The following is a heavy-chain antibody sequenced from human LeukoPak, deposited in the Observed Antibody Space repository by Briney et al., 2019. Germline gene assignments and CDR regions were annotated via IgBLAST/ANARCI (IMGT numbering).Heavy chain of an antibody. D-gene: IGHD3-9*01. CDR2: ISGSGGST. J-gene: IGHJ4*02. V-gene: IGHV3-23*01. Sequence: GGSLRLSCAASGFTFSSYGMSWVRQAPGKGLEWVSAISGSGGSTYYADSVKGRFTISRDNSKNTLYLQMNSLRAEDTAVYYCAKHYDILTGYYVDYWGQGTPVTVSS. CDR3: AKHYDILTGYYVDY. CDR1: GFTFSSYG.